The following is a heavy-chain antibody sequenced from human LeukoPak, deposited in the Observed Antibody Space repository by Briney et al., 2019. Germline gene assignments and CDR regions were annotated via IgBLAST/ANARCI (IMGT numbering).Heavy chain of an antibody. V-gene: IGHV4-34*01. Sequence: SETLSLTCAVYGGSFSGYYWSWIRRPPGKGLEWIGEINHSGSTNYNPSLKSRVPISVDTSKNQFSLKLSSVTAADTAVYYCASGVVPAIRGGWFDPWGQGTLVTVSS. CDR1: GGSFSGYY. CDR3: ASGVVPAIRGGWFDP. D-gene: IGHD2-2*01. CDR2: INHSGST. J-gene: IGHJ5*02.